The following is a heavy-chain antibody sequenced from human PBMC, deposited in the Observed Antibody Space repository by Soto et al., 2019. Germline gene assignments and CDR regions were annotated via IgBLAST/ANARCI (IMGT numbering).Heavy chain of an antibody. Sequence: QIQLQQSGPGLVKPSQTLSLTCVISGDSVSSNTAVWNWIRQSPSRGLEWLGRTYYRSSWSHSYGVSVKGRVTINPDTSKNQFSLQLNSVTPEDTAVYYCARATSVDVGAWHYYFDYWGQGTLVTVSS. CDR1: GDSVSSNTAV. D-gene: IGHD2-15*01. V-gene: IGHV6-1*01. CDR2: TYYRSSWSH. CDR3: ARATSVDVGAWHYYFDY. J-gene: IGHJ4*02.